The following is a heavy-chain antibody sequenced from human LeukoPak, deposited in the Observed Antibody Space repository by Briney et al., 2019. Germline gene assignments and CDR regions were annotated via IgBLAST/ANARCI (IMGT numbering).Heavy chain of an antibody. D-gene: IGHD2-2*01. CDR1: GGSISGYY. J-gene: IGHJ3*02. CDR3: ARGASDIVVVPAPFDI. CDR2: IYYSGST. V-gene: IGHV4-59*01. Sequence: SETLSLTCTVSGGSISGYYWSWIRQPPGKGLEWIGYIYYSGSTNYNPSLKSRVTISVDTSKNQFSLKLSSVTAADTAVYYCARGASDIVVVPAPFDIWGQGTMVTVSS.